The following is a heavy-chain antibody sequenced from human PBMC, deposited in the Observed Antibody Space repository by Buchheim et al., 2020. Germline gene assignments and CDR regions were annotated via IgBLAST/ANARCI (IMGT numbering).Heavy chain of an antibody. D-gene: IGHD4-11*01. CDR3: ARDLVHDYSIDNWFDP. V-gene: IGHV1-69*08. J-gene: IGHJ5*02. CDR1: GGTFSSYT. Sequence: QVQLVQSGAEVKKPGSSVKVSCKASGGTFSSYTISWVRQAPGQGLEWMGRIIPILGIANYAQKFQGRVPITADKSTSTAYMELSSLRSEDTAVYYCARDLVHDYSIDNWFDPWGQGTL. CDR2: IIPILGIA.